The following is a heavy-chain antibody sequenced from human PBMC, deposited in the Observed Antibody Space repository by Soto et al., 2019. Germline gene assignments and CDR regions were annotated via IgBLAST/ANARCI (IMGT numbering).Heavy chain of an antibody. V-gene: IGHV3-23*01. CDR1: GFTFSSYA. CDR2: ISGSGGST. J-gene: IGHJ4*02. D-gene: IGHD3-10*01. Sequence: GGSLRLSCAASGFTFSSYAMSWVRQAPGKGLEWVSAISGSGGSTYYADSVKGRFTISRDNSKNTLYLQMNSLRAEDTAVYYCAKDFWGITMVRGVISSWGQGTLVTVSS. CDR3: AKDFWGITMVRGVISS.